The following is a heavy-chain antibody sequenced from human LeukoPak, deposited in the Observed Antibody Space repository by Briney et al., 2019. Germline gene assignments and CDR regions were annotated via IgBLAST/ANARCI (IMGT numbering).Heavy chain of an antibody. V-gene: IGHV3-9*01. CDR3: AKATRRFGELAFHDAFDI. J-gene: IGHJ3*02. Sequence: GGSLRLSCAASGFTFDDYAMHWVRQAPGKGLEWVSGISWNSGSIGYADSVKGRFTISRDNAKNSLYLQMNSLRAEDTALYYCAKATRRFGELAFHDAFDIWGQGTMVTVSS. CDR2: ISWNSGSI. CDR1: GFTFDDYA. D-gene: IGHD3-10*01.